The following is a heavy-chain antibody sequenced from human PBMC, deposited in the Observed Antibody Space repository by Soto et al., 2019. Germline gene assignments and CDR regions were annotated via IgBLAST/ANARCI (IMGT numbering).Heavy chain of an antibody. CDR2: MNPNSGNT. Sequence: ASVKVSCKASGYTFTSYDINWVRQATGQGLEWMGWMNPNSGNTGYAQKFQGRVTMTRNTSISTAYMELSSLRSEDTAVYYCARDQLYFNDFSGRPLNAFDVWGHGTTVTVSS. CDR3: ARDQLYFNDFSGRPLNAFDV. D-gene: IGHD3-22*01. CDR1: GYTFTSYD. J-gene: IGHJ3*01. V-gene: IGHV1-8*01.